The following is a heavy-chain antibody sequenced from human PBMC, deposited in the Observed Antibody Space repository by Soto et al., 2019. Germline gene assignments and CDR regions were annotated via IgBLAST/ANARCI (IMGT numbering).Heavy chain of an antibody. CDR2: ISWNSGSI. CDR3: AKDMGNDLRPLSSFDY. Sequence: SRRVCYAGSAGTLGECAMHWFRQAPGKGLEWVSGISWNSGSIGYADSVKGRFTISRDNAKNSLYLQMNSLRSEDAALYYLAKDMGNDLRPLSSFDYWCPAIFVTGS. D-gene: IGHD5-12*01. CDR1: AGTLGECA. J-gene: IGHJ4*02. V-gene: IGHV3-9*01.